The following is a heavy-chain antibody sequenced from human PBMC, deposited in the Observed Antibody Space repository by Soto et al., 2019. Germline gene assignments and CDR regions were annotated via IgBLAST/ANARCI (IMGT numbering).Heavy chain of an antibody. J-gene: IGHJ6*02. CDR1: GYTFTGYY. Sequence: ASVKVSCKASGYTFTGYYMHWVRQAPGQGLEWMGWINPNSGGTNYAQKFQGWVTMTRDTSISTAYMELSRLRSDDTAVYYCARSPDLGYCSSTSCPYYYYYGMDVWGQGTTVTVSS. D-gene: IGHD2-2*01. CDR3: ARSPDLGYCSSTSCPYYYYYGMDV. V-gene: IGHV1-2*04. CDR2: INPNSGGT.